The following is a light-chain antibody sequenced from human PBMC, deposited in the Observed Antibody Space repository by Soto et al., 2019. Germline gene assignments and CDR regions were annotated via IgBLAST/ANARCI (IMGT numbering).Light chain of an antibody. Sequence: QTVVTQEPSLSVSPGGTVTLTCGWSSGSVSTSYFPRWYQQTPGQAPRTLIYNTSTRSSGVPDRLSGSILGNKAALTITGAHADDESYYYCLRYLGGGIWVFGGGTKLTVL. CDR1: SGSVSTSYF. CDR2: NTS. J-gene: IGLJ3*02. CDR3: LRYLGGGIWV. V-gene: IGLV8-61*01.